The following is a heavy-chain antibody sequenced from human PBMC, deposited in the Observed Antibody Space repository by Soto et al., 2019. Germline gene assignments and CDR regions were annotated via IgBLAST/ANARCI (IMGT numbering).Heavy chain of an antibody. CDR3: TTGIYYDILTGYHNVAS. CDR1: GFNLSHPW. V-gene: IGHV3-15*01. D-gene: IGHD3-9*01. Sequence: GGSLRLSCVASGFNLSHPWMTWVRQAAGKGLEWVGRIKSKTDGGTADYAAPVKGRATISRDDSKNTVYPQMNSLKTEDTAVYYCTTGIYYDILTGYHNVASWGQGALVTVSS. CDR2: IKSKTDGGTA. J-gene: IGHJ5*01.